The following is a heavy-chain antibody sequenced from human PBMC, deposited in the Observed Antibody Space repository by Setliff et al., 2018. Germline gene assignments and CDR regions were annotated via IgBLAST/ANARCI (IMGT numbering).Heavy chain of an antibody. V-gene: IGHV1-8*01. J-gene: IGHJ4*02. CDR2: MNPNSGNT. CDR3: ARLDIAAANEDY. CDR1: GYTFTSYD. D-gene: IGHD6-13*01. Sequence: ASVKVSCKASGYTFTSYDINWVRQATGQGLEWTGWMNPNSGNTGYAQKFQGRVTMTRNTSISTAYMELSSLRSEDTAVYYCARLDIAAANEDYWGQGTLVTVSS.